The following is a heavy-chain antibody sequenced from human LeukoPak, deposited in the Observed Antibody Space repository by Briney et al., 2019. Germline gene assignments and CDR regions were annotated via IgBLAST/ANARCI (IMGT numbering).Heavy chain of an antibody. V-gene: IGHV3-23*01. CDR1: GFTFTTYP. Sequence: GGSLRLSCAASGFTFTTYPMSWVRQAPGKGLEWVSAISGSGGSTYYADSVKGRFTISRDNSKNTLYLQMNSLRAEDTAVYYCAKDPSVWGSYRDAFDIWGQGTMVTVSS. D-gene: IGHD3-16*02. CDR2: ISGSGGST. J-gene: IGHJ3*02. CDR3: AKDPSVWGSYRDAFDI.